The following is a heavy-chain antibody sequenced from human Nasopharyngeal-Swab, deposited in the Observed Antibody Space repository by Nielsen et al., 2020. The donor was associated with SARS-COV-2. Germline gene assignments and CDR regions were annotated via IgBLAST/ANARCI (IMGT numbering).Heavy chain of an antibody. J-gene: IGHJ4*02. V-gene: IGHV3-74*01. Sequence: GESLKISCVASGVIFSKYWMHWVRQAPGKGLVWVSRVNQDGSRTDYADSVRGRFTISRDNAKDTLYLQMNSLRVEDTAVYYCVKHQGSSSDQWGQGTLVTVSS. CDR3: VKHQGSSSDQ. CDR1: GVIFSKYW. CDR2: VNQDGSRT.